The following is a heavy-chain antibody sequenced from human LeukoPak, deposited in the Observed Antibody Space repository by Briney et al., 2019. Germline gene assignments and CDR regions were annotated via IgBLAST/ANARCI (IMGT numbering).Heavy chain of an antibody. J-gene: IGHJ4*02. D-gene: IGHD5-24*01. Sequence: GGSLRLSCAASGFTVSSNYMSWVRQAPGKGLEWVSVIYSGGSTYYADSVKGRFTISRGNSKNTLYLQMNSLRAEDTAVYYCARDKDGYNLGFDYWGQGTLVTVSS. CDR3: ARDKDGYNLGFDY. V-gene: IGHV3-53*01. CDR2: IYSGGST. CDR1: GFTVSSNY.